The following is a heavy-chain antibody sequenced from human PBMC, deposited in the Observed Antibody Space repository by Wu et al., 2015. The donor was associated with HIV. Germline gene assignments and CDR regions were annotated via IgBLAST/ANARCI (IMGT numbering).Heavy chain of an antibody. CDR1: IHPSPAT. CDR3: AREYSSSWYNWFDP. Sequence: QVRPGGSLGREVKKPGASVKVSCNGFWIHPSPATICTGCDRPLDKGVEWMGWINPNSGGTNYAQKFQGRVTMTRDTSISTAYMELSRLRSDDTAVYYCAREYSSSWYNWFDPWGQGTLVTVSS. D-gene: IGHD6-13*01. V-gene: IGHV1-2*02. CDR2: INPNSGGT. J-gene: IGHJ5*02.